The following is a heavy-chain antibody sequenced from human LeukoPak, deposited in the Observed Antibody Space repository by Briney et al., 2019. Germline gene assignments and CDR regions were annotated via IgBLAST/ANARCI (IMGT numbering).Heavy chain of an antibody. CDR2: IYSGGST. V-gene: IGHV3-53*04. D-gene: IGHD2-21*02. CDR3: ARGRHCGGDCYPYYFDY. J-gene: IGHJ4*02. Sequence: GGSLRLSCAASGFTVSSNYMSWVRQAPGKGLEWVSVIYSGGSTYYADSVKGRFTISRHNSKNTLYLQMNSLRAEDTAVYCCARGRHCGGDCYPYYFDYWGQGTLVTVSS. CDR1: GFTVSSNY.